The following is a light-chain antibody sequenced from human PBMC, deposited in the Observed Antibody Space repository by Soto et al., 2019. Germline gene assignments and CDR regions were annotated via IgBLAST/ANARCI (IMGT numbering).Light chain of an antibody. Sequence: QSVLTQPASVSGSPGQSITISCTGTSSDVGGYNYVSWYQQHPGKAPKLMIYDVSNRPPGVSNRFSGSKSGNTASLTISGLQAEDEADYYCSSYTSSNVVFGGGTKLTVL. CDR2: DVS. V-gene: IGLV2-14*01. CDR3: SSYTSSNVV. CDR1: SSDVGGYNY. J-gene: IGLJ2*01.